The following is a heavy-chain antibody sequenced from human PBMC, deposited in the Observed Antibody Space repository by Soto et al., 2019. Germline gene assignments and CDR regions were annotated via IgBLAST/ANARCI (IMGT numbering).Heavy chain of an antibody. CDR3: ALGRATSPRGYYYYYGMDV. D-gene: IGHD3-10*01. CDR1: GDSVSSNSAA. V-gene: IGHV6-1*01. Sequence: PSQTLSLPCAISGDSVSSNSAAWNWIRQSPSRGLEWLGRTYYRSKWYNDYAVSVKSRITINPDTSKNQFSLQLNSVTPEDTAVYYCALGRATSPRGYYYYYGMDVWGQGTTVTVSS. CDR2: TYYRSKWYN. J-gene: IGHJ6*02.